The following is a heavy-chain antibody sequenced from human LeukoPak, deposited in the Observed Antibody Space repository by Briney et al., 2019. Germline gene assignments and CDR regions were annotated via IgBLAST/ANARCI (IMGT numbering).Heavy chain of an antibody. D-gene: IGHD1-7*01. CDR1: GFTVSSNY. CDR2: IYSGGNT. V-gene: IGHV3-66*01. J-gene: IGHJ3*02. Sequence: PGGSLRLSCAASGFTVSSNYMTWVRHAPGEGLVWVSLIYSGGNTSYADSVRGRFTISRDNSTNTLYLQMNSLRAEDTAVYYCARIGTVADAFDIWGQGTLVTVSS. CDR3: ARIGTVADAFDI.